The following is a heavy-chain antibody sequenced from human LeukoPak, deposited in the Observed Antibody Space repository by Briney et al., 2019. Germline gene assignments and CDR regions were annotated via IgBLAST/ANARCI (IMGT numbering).Heavy chain of an antibody. CDR3: AREDYSSGTPTIAY. CDR1: GFTFSGYA. D-gene: IGHD3-10*01. CDR2: ICASGRYR. Sequence: PGGSLRLSCAASGFTFSGYAMKWVRQAPGKGLEGVSCICASGRYRYYADSVKRRFTISRDNAKNSMYLQMNSLRAEDAAVYYCAREDYSSGTPTIAYWGQGTLVTVSS. V-gene: IGHV3-21*06. J-gene: IGHJ4*02.